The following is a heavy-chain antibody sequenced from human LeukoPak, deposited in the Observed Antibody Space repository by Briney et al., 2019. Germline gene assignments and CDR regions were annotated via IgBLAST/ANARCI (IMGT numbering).Heavy chain of an antibody. CDR1: GYTFNDYF. Sequence: SVKVSCKASGYTFNDYFMHWVRQAPGQGLEWMGRIIPIFGIANYAQEFQGRVTITADKSTSTAYMELSSLRSEDTAVYYCARMVDSSGPDIDYWGQGTLVTVSS. CDR2: IIPIFGIA. J-gene: IGHJ4*02. V-gene: IGHV1-69*02. D-gene: IGHD3-22*01. CDR3: ARMVDSSGPDIDY.